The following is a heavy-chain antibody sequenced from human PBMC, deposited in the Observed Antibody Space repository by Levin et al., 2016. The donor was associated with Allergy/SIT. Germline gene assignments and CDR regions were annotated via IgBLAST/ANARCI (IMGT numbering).Heavy chain of an antibody. V-gene: IGHV4-61*02. J-gene: IGHJ3*02. D-gene: IGHD6-6*01. CDR2: IYTSGRT. Sequence: SGPTLVKPTETLTLTCTVSGFSLSNPGTGVSWIRQPAGKGLEWIGRIYTSGRTNYNPSLKSRVTISVDTSKNQFSLKLSSVTAADTAVYYCARVRSTIAASDAFDIWGQGTMVTVSS. CDR3: ARVRSTIAASDAFDI. CDR1: GFSLSNPGTG.